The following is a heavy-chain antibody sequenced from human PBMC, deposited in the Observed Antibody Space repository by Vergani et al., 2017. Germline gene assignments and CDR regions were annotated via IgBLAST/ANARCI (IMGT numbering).Heavy chain of an antibody. J-gene: IGHJ3*02. CDR2: ISGSGGST. D-gene: IGHD2-2*01. CDR1: GFPFRSYA. V-gene: IGHV3-23*01. Sequence: EVQLLESGGGLVQPGGSLRLSCAASGFPFRSYAISWFRQAPGKGLEWVSAISGSGGSTYSADSVKGRFTISRANSKNTLYLQMNSLRAEDTAVYYCAKDRHMVVVPAAGRGDAFDIWGQGTMVTVSS. CDR3: AKDRHMVVVPAAGRGDAFDI.